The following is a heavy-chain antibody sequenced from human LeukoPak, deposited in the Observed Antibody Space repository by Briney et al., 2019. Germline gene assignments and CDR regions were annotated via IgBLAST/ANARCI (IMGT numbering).Heavy chain of an antibody. Sequence: SETLSLTCTVAGVSISNFHWSWLRQSPEKGLEWIGWITNSGDANYNPSLESRLAMSAETTKRQLSLRVTSVTDADTPVYYCSRHVEHAAYFHHWGQGILVTVSS. CDR1: GVSISNFH. V-gene: IGHV4-59*08. J-gene: IGHJ1*01. D-gene: IGHD1/OR15-1a*01. CDR3: SRHVEHAAYFHH. CDR2: ITNSGDA.